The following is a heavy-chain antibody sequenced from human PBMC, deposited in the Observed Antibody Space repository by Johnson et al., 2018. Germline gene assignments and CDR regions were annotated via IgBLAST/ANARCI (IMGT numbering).Heavy chain of an antibody. CDR2: ISGTGGSK. V-gene: IGHV3-23*01. D-gene: IGHD3-22*01. CDR1: GFTFSNYA. CDR3: AKHLDYDKGGAFDI. Sequence: VQLQESGGGLVQPGGSLRLSCAASGFTFSNYAMSWVRQAPGKGLEWVSSISGTGGSKYYADSVKGRFTISRDSSKTTLYLQMNSLRAEDKAVYYCAKHLDYDKGGAFDIWGQWTMVTVSS. J-gene: IGHJ3*02.